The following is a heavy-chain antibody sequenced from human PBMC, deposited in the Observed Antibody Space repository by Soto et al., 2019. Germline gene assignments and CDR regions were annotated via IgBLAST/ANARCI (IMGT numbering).Heavy chain of an antibody. CDR3: ARVLRGWFDP. CDR1: GGSITSANW. CDR2: ISHSGIT. Sequence: TLSLTCAVSGGSITSANWWTWVRQPPGGGLEWIGEISHSGITNYKASLKSRVTMSVDKTKNDVSLKLTSVTAADTAVYYCARVLRGWFDPWGQGTPVTVS. J-gene: IGHJ5*02. V-gene: IGHV4-4*02.